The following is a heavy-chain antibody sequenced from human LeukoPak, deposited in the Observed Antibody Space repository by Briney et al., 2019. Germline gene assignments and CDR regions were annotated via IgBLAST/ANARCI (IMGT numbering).Heavy chain of an antibody. V-gene: IGHV3-23*01. CDR3: AKDFPLYYYDSSGYYPDDH. CDR1: GFTFSSYA. Sequence: GSLRLSCAASGFTFSSYAMSWVRQAPGKGLEWVSAISGSGGSTYYADSVKGRFTISRDNSKNTLYLQMNSLRAEDTAVYYCAKDFPLYYYDSSGYYPDDHWGQGTLVTVSS. CDR2: ISGSGGST. J-gene: IGHJ4*02. D-gene: IGHD3-22*01.